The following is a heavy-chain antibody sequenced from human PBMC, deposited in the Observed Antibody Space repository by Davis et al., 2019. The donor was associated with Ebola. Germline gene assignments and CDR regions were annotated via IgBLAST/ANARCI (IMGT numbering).Heavy chain of an antibody. CDR1: GFTFSSSA. CDR3: AKGGGTSSSDFRRT. V-gene: IGHV3-23*01. J-gene: IGHJ5*02. Sequence: GGSLRLSCAASGFTFSSSAMSWGRQAPGKGLEWVSGISDSGGSKHYADAVKGRFTISRDNSKNTLYLEMNSLRGEDTAVYYCAKGGGTSSSDFRRTWGQGTLVIVSS. CDR2: ISDSGGSK. D-gene: IGHD6-6*01.